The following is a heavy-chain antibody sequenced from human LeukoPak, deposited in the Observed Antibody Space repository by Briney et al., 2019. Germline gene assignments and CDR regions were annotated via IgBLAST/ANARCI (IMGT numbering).Heavy chain of an antibody. V-gene: IGHV1-2*02. CDR2: INPNSGGT. CDR1: GYTFTGYY. Sequence: ASVKVSCKASGYTFTGYYMHWVRQAPGQGLEWMGWINPNSGGTSYAQKFQGRVTMTRDTSISTAYMELSRLRSDDTAVYYCARELLWFGELQFPFDYWGQGTLVTVSS. D-gene: IGHD3-10*01. CDR3: ARELLWFGELQFPFDY. J-gene: IGHJ4*02.